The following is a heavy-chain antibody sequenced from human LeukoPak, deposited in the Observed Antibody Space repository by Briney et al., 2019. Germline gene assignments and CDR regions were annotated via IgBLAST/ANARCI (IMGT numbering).Heavy chain of an antibody. CDR3: ARLAYYDNSGSSRPFDI. CDR2: IYWDDDK. Sequence: SGPTLVHPTQTLTLTCAFSGFSLTTRGVGVGWIRQPPGKALEWLALIYWDDDKRYSPSLKSRLTITKDTSKKQVVLTVTNLDPVDTATYYCARLAYYDNSGSSRPFDIWGQGTRVTVSS. CDR1: GFSLTTRGVG. J-gene: IGHJ3*02. V-gene: IGHV2-5*02. D-gene: IGHD3-22*01.